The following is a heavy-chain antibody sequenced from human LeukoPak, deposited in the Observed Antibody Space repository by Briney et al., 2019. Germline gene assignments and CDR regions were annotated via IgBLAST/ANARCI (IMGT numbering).Heavy chain of an antibody. V-gene: IGHV1-2*02. D-gene: IGHD2-2*01. CDR2: INPNSGGT. Sequence: GESLKISCKASGYTFTGYYMHWVRQAPGQGLEWMGWINPNSGGTNYAQKFQGRVTMTRDTSISTAYMELSRLRSDDTAVYYCAREGHCSSTSCQGYYYYYMDVWGKGTTVTVSS. CDR3: AREGHCSSTSCQGYYYYYMDV. J-gene: IGHJ6*03. CDR1: GYTFTGYY.